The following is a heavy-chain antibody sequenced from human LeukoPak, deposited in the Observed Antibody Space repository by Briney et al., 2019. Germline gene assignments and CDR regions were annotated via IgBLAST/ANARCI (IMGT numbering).Heavy chain of an antibody. Sequence: GASVKVSCKASGYTFNSYGISWVRQAPGQGLEWMGWISAYNGNTNYAQKLQGRVTMTTDTSTSTAYMELRSLRSDATAVYYCARDWAIVGAPGGSDYWGQGTLVTVSS. J-gene: IGHJ4*02. CDR2: ISAYNGNT. CDR1: GYTFNSYG. D-gene: IGHD1-26*01. CDR3: ARDWAIVGAPGGSDY. V-gene: IGHV1-18*01.